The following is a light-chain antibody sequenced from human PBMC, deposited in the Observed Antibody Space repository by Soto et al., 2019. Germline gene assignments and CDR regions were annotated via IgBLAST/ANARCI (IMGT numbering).Light chain of an antibody. CDR2: GAS. Sequence: EIVMSQSPATLSVSPGDTVNLSCRASQSVRNNLGWYQQKPGQAPRLLIYGASTRATGIPARFSGSGSGTDFTLTISSLQSEDFALYYCQQYNNWPPITFGQGTRLEIK. J-gene: IGKJ5*01. V-gene: IGKV3-15*01. CDR1: QSVRNN. CDR3: QQYNNWPPIT.